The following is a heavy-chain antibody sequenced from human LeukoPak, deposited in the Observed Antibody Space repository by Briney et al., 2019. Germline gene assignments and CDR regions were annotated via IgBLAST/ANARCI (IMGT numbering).Heavy chain of an antibody. CDR3: AKDADYYGMDV. Sequence: GRSLRLSCAASGFTFDDYAMHWVRHAPGKGLEWVSGISWNSGSIGYADSVKGRFTISRDNAKNSLYLQMNSLRAEDTALYYCAKDADYYGMDVWGQGTTVTVSS. J-gene: IGHJ6*02. CDR1: GFTFDDYA. V-gene: IGHV3-9*01. CDR2: ISWNSGSI.